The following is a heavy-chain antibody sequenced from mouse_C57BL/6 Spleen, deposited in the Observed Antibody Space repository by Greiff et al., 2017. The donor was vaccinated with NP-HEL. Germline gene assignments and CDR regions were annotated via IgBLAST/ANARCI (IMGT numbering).Heavy chain of an antibody. D-gene: IGHD1-1*01. V-gene: IGHV2-2*01. J-gene: IGHJ2*01. Sequence: VKLVESGPGLVQPSQSLSITCTVSGFSLTSYGVHWVRQSPGKGLEWLGVIWSGGSTDYNAAFISRLSISKDNSKSQVFFKMNSLQADDTAIYYCASSYYGSRGYFDYWGQGTTLTVSS. CDR2: IWSGGST. CDR3: ASSYYGSRGYFDY. CDR1: GFSLTSYG.